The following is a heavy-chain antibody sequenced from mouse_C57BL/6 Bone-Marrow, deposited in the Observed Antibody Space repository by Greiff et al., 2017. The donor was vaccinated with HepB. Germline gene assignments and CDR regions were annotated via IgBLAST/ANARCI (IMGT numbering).Heavy chain of an antibody. CDR3: ARQESSMDY. V-gene: IGHV5-12*01. CDR2: ISNGGGST. J-gene: IGHJ4*01. CDR1: GFTFSDYY. Sequence: DVQLVESGGGLVQPGGSLKLSCAASGFTFSDYYMYWVRQTPEKRLEWVAYISNGGGSTYYPDTVKGRFTISRDNAKNTLYLQMSRLKSEDTAMYYCARQESSMDYWGQGTSVTVSS.